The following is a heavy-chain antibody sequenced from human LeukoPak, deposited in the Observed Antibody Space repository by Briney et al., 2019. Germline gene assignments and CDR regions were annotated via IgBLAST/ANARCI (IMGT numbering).Heavy chain of an antibody. CDR2: ISSSSSYI. Sequence: GGSLRLSCAASGFTFSSYSMNWLRQAPGKGLEWVSSISSSSSYIYYADSVKGRFTISRDNAKNSLYLQMNSLRAEDTAVYYCARPVSSWSSSSRYWGQGTLVTVSS. J-gene: IGHJ4*02. CDR1: GFTFSSYS. CDR3: ARPVSSWSSSSRY. V-gene: IGHV3-21*01. D-gene: IGHD6-6*01.